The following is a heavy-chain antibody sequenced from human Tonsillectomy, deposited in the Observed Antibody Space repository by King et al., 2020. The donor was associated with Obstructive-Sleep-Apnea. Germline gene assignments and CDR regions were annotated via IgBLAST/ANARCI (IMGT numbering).Heavy chain of an antibody. D-gene: IGHD5-18*01. J-gene: IGHJ4*02. CDR3: ARSDRAIAMGLFDY. V-gene: IGHV4-39*07. Sequence: VQLQESGPGLVKPSETLSLTCTVSGGSISSSSYWGWIRQPPGKGLEWIGHIYYSGSTYYNPSLKSRVTISVDTSKNQFSLERNFVTAADTAVYYCARSDRAIAMGLFDYWGQGTLVTVSS. CDR2: IYYSGST. CDR1: GGSISSSSY.